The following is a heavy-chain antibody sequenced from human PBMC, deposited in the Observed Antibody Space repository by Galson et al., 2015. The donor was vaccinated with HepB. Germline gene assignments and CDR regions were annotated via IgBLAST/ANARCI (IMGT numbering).Heavy chain of an antibody. V-gene: IGHV5-10-1*01. D-gene: IGHD3-10*01. J-gene: IGHJ4*02. CDR2: IDPSDSYT. CDR3: ARHRDLNYYGSEASGY. CDR1: GYSFTTYW. Sequence: QSGAEVKKPGESLRISCEGSGYSFTTYWITWVRQMPGKGREWMGRIDPSDSYTKYSPSFQGHVTVSVDKSISTAYLQWSSLKASDTAMYYCARHRDLNYYGSEASGYWGQGTLVTVSS.